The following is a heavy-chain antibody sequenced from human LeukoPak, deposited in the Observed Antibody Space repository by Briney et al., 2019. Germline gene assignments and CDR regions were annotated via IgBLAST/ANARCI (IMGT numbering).Heavy chain of an antibody. Sequence: SETLSLTCTVSGGSISSYYWSWIRQPPGKGLEWIGYIYYSGSTNYNPPLKSRVTISVDTSKNQFSLKLSSVTAADTAVYYCASTSGYSGEVYMDVWGKGTTVTVSS. CDR2: IYYSGST. J-gene: IGHJ6*03. CDR3: ASTSGYSGEVYMDV. D-gene: IGHD1-26*01. CDR1: GGSISSYY. V-gene: IGHV4-59*01.